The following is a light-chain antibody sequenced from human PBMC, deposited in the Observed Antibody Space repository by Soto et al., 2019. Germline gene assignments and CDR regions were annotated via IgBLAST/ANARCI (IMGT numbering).Light chain of an antibody. CDR2: WAS. J-gene: IGKJ2*01. CDR1: QTIFYNSRNKDF. Sequence: DIVMTQSPDSLAVSLGERATIHCKSSQTIFYNSRNKDFLAWYQQKPGHPPKLLIYWASTRESGVADRFSGSGAGTDFTLTISSLHAEDAALYFCQQHLTSPHTFGQGTRLEIK. CDR3: QQHLTSPHT. V-gene: IGKV4-1*01.